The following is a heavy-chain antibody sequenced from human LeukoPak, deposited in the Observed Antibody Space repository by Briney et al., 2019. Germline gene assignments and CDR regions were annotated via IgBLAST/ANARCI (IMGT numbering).Heavy chain of an antibody. CDR2: INPSGGST. J-gene: IGHJ4*02. CDR3: ARDSGLGPTWHPFDH. V-gene: IGHV1-46*01. CDR1: GYTFTSYY. Sequence: ASVKVSCKASGYTFTSYYMHWVRQAPGQGLEWMGIINPSGGSTSYAQKFRGRVTMTRDTSISTAYMELSGLRSADTAVYYCARDSGLGPTWHPFDHWGQGTPVTVSS. D-gene: IGHD1-26*01.